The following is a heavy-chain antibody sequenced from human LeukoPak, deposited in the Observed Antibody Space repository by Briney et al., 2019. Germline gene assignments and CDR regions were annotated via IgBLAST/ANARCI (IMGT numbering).Heavy chain of an antibody. CDR3: ARGDIVVVPAAADFDY. Sequence: GASVKVSCKASGYTFIDYYIHWVRQAAGQGLEWMGWNNPNSGATDYARKFQDRVAMTRDTSTNTAYMELSGLRSDDTAVYYCARGDIVVVPAAADFDYWGQGTLVTVSS. CDR2: NNPNSGAT. J-gene: IGHJ4*02. D-gene: IGHD2-2*01. V-gene: IGHV1-2*02. CDR1: GYTFIDYY.